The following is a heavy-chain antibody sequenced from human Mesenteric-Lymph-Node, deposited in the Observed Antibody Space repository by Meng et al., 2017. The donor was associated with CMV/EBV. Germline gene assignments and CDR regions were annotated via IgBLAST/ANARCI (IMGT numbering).Heavy chain of an antibody. Sequence: GGSLRLSCAASGFTFRSFGMHWVRQAPGKGLEWVAVIWYDGSSEYYAASVKGRFTISRDNSRNILYLQMNSLRAEDTGVYYCAKDQGGTVYHGMDVWGQGTTVTVSS. CDR3: AKDQGGTVYHGMDV. J-gene: IGHJ6*02. V-gene: IGHV3-33*06. D-gene: IGHD1-1*01. CDR1: GFTFRSFG. CDR2: IWYDGSSE.